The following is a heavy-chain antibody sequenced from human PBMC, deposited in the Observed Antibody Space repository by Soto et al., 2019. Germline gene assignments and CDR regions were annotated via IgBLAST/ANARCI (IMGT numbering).Heavy chain of an antibody. CDR3: ARGRLGGGNNYGGFDY. J-gene: IGHJ4*02. D-gene: IGHD5-12*01. CDR2: ISGTGRTT. CDR1: GFSFSNDH. V-gene: IGHV3-23*01. Sequence: GGSLRLSCEASGFSFSNDHMSWARQAPGKGLEWVSLISGTGRTTQYADSVEGRFTISRDNSRNTLYLQMNSLRAEDTALYLCARGRLGGGNNYGGFDYWGLGTLVTVSS.